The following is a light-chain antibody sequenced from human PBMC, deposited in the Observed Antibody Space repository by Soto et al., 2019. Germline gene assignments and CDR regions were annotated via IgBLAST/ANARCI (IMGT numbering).Light chain of an antibody. Sequence: EIVLRQSPGTLSLSPGESTTLSCRASQSVGRNCLAWDQQKPGRATSLLIHCASNRATGIPDRFRGSGSETDFTLTSSRLEPEDFAVYYCHQYATSPLSFGGGPKVEIK. CDR1: QSVGRNC. V-gene: IGKV3-20*01. J-gene: IGKJ4*01. CDR2: CAS. CDR3: HQYATSPLS.